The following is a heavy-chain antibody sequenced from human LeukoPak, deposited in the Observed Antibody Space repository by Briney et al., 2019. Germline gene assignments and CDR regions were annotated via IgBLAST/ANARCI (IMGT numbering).Heavy chain of an antibody. CDR1: GFTVSSNY. V-gene: IGHV3-66*02. CDR2: IYSGGTT. J-gene: IGHJ4*02. D-gene: IGHD3-22*01. CDR3: ATHSSVYYYYY. Sequence: GGSLRLSCAASGFTVSSNYMTWVRQAPGKGLEWVSVIYSGGTTYYADSVKGRYTISRDNSKNTLALQMNSLRAEGTAVYYCATHSSVYYYYYWAQEPLVTVPS.